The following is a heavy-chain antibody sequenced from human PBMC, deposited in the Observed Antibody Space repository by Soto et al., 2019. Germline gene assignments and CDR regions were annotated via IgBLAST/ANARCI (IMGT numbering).Heavy chain of an antibody. D-gene: IGHD2-2*01. CDR2: VYHSGTT. V-gene: IGHV4-4*02. J-gene: IGHJ5*02. CDR3: ATGRSEVVPGAMDT. CDR1: GASIGTNNW. Sequence: KTSETLSLTCAVSGASIGTNNWWSWVRQPPGKGLEWIGEVYHSGTTNCNPSLKSRVTISIDNSKNQFSLRLTSMTAADTAVYYCATGRSEVVPGAMDTWGQGTLVTVSS.